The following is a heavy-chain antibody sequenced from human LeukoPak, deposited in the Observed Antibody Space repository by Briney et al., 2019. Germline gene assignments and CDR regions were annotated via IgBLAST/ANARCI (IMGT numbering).Heavy chain of an antibody. CDR3: ARKLGSSGYRYFDY. J-gene: IGHJ4*02. CDR2: IYPGDSDT. D-gene: IGHD3-22*01. CDR1: GYSFTSYW. Sequence: GESLKISCKGSGYSFTSYWIGWVRQLPGKGLEGMGFIYPGDSDTRYSPSFQGQVPISADKSISTAYLQWSSLKASDTAMYYCARKLGSSGYRYFDYWGQGTLLTVSS. V-gene: IGHV5-51*01.